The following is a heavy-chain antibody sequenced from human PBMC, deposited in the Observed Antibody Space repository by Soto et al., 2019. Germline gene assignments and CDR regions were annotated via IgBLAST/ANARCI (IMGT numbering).Heavy chain of an antibody. CDR2: INPNSGDT. Sequence: QVQLVQSGAEVKKPGASVKVSCKASGYTFTGYYMHWVRQAPGQGLEWMGWINPNSGDTNYAQKFQGWVTMTRDTSISTAYMELSRLRSDDTAVYYCARTGLNYSSSWFDPWGQGTLVTVSS. V-gene: IGHV1-2*04. CDR3: ARTGLNYSSSWFDP. CDR1: GYTFTGYY. J-gene: IGHJ5*02. D-gene: IGHD6-13*01.